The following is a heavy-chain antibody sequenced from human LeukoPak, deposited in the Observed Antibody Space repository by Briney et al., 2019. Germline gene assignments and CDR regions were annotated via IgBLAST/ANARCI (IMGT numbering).Heavy chain of an antibody. D-gene: IGHD5-12*01. CDR1: GYTFTGYY. J-gene: IGHJ6*03. CDR3: AREGPGEGFVATIFYYYYYMDV. CDR2: INPNSGGT. Sequence: ASVKVSCKASGYTFTGYYMHWVRQAPGQGLKWMGWINPNSGGTNYAQKFQGRVTMTRDTSISTAYMELSRLRSDDTAVYYCAREGPGEGFVATIFYYYYYMDVWGKGTTVTVSS. V-gene: IGHV1-2*02.